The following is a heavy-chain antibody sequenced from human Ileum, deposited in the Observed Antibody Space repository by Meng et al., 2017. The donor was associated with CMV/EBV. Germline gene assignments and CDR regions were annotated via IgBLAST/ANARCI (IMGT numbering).Heavy chain of an antibody. J-gene: IGHJ4*02. D-gene: IGHD2-15*01. CDR3: AKVGADATYPSR. CDR1: GFTFRTSA. CDR2: IRYDESAE. Sequence: SCAASGFTFRTSAMHWVRQSPGKGLEWVAYIRYDESAEFYVDSVKGRFTISRDNSKNTLYLQMNSLRVEDTAVYYCAKVGADATYPSRWGQGTLVTVSS. V-gene: IGHV3-30*02.